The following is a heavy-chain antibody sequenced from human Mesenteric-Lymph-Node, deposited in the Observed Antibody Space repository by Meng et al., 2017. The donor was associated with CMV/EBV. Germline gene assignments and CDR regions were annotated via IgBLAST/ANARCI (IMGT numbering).Heavy chain of an antibody. Sequence: VSGASISRNSWRRWVRQPLGKGLELIGEIYHSGSSNYNPSLKSRVTISVDKSKNQFSLELSSVTAADTAVYYCARDRGSSPDYYFDYWGQGILVTVSS. CDR2: IYHSGSS. V-gene: IGHV4-4*02. D-gene: IGHD6-6*01. CDR1: GASISRNSW. J-gene: IGHJ4*02. CDR3: ARDRGSSPDYYFDY.